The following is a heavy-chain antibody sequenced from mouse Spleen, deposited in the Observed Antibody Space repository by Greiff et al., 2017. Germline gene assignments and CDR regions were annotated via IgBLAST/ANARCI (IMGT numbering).Heavy chain of an antibody. CDR1: GYTFTSYW. V-gene: IGHV1-64*01. J-gene: IGHJ2*01. CDR3: AYYGSSYDFDY. Sequence: QVQLQQPGAELVKPGASVKLSCKASGYTFTSYWMHWVKQRPGQGLEWIGMIHPNSGSTNYNEKFKSKATLTVDKSSSTAYMQLSSLTSEESAVYYCAYYGSSYDFDYWGQGTTLTVSS. D-gene: IGHD1-1*01. CDR2: IHPNSGST.